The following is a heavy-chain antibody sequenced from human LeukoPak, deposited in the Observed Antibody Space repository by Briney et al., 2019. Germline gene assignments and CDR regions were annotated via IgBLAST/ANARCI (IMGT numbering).Heavy chain of an antibody. V-gene: IGHV3-30*04. CDR3: ARDSKMGELSFSDY. CDR1: GFTFSSYA. D-gene: IGHD3-16*02. J-gene: IGHJ4*02. CDR2: ISYDGSNK. Sequence: GGSLRLSCAASGFTFSSYAMHWVRQAPGKGLEWVAVISYDGSNKYYADSVKGRFTISKDNSKNTLYLQMNSLRAEDTAVYYCARDSKMGELSFSDYWGQGTLVTVSS.